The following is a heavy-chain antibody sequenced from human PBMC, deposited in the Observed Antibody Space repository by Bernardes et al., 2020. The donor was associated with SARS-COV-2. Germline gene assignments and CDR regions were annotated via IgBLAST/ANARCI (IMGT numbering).Heavy chain of an antibody. Sequence: GSLRRSCVASGFTFSKNAMTWVRQVPGKGLEWVSAISAIGGSTYYAESVKGRFTISRDNSRNTLYLEMNSLRAEDTAVYYCSKNAKYSSSSMEVWGQGTTVTVS. J-gene: IGHJ6*02. CDR2: ISAIGGST. D-gene: IGHD6-6*01. CDR3: SKNAKYSSSSMEV. CDR1: GFTFSKNA. V-gene: IGHV3-23*01.